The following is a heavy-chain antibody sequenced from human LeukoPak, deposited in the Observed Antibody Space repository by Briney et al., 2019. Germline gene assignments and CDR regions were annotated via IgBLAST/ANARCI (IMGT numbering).Heavy chain of an antibody. V-gene: IGHV3-23*01. J-gene: IGHJ3*02. D-gene: IGHD3-10*01. CDR1: GFTLSNHW. CDR3: AKSLFTSVHGSGRAFDI. CDR2: SAGGDIT. Sequence: GGSLRLSCAASGFTLSNHWMIWVHQAPGKGLEWVSASAGGDITFYSDSVRGRFTISRDNSKETLYLQMNSLRAEDTALYYCAKSLFTSVHGSGRAFDIWGQGTMVTVSS.